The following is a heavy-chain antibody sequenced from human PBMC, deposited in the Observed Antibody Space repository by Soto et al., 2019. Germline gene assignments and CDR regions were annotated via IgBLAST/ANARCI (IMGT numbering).Heavy chain of an antibody. D-gene: IGHD5-18*01. V-gene: IGHV4-31*03. CDR1: GGSISSGGYY. J-gene: IGHJ6*02. CDR3: ARDSWGGRGYSYPGGMDV. CDR2: IYYSGST. Sequence: QVQLQESGPGLVKPSQTLSLTCTVSGGSISSGGYYWSWIRQHPGKGLEWIGYIYYSGSTYYNPSLKSRVTISVATSKNQFSLKLSSVTAADTAVYYCARDSWGGRGYSYPGGMDVWGQGTTVTVSS.